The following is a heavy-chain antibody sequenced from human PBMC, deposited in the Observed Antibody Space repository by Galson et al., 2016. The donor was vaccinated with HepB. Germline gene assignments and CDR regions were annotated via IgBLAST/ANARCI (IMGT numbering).Heavy chain of an antibody. D-gene: IGHD6-19*01. Sequence: SVKVSCKVSGNSVSRVSRHWVRQTPGKGLEWMGGFDPDDGEIINEQTFPDRLAMTEDTSTDTAYMELSSLRSEDTAVYYCATDRAVAALEAFDIWGQGTMVTVSS. CDR3: ATDRAVAALEAFDI. CDR1: GNSVSRVS. V-gene: IGHV1-24*01. CDR2: FDPDDGEI. J-gene: IGHJ3*02.